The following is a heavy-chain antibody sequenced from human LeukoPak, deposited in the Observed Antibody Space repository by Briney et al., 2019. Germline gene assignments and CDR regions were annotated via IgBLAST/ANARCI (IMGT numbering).Heavy chain of an antibody. Sequence: PSETLSLTCTVSGGSISSYYWSWIRQPPGKGLEWIGYIYYSGSTNYNPSLKSRVTISVDTSKNQSSLKLSSVTAADTAVYYCAREEGPASAFDIWGQGTMVTVSS. CDR3: AREEGPASAFDI. CDR2: IYYSGST. V-gene: IGHV4-59*12. J-gene: IGHJ3*02. CDR1: GGSISSYY.